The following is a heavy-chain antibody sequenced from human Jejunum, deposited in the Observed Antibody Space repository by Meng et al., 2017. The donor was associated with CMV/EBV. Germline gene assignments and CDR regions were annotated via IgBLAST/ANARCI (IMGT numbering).Heavy chain of an antibody. J-gene: IGHJ6*02. CDR1: GFTFRTYG. Sequence: CAASGFTFRTYGMHWVRQAPGKGLEWVAFIRNDGSKKFYADSVRGRFTVSRDNSKNTLYVQMNSLRAEDTAVYYCAKAYDSGMDVWGHGTKVTVSS. V-gene: IGHV3-30*02. CDR3: AKAYDSGMDV. CDR2: IRNDGSKK. D-gene: IGHD3-22*01.